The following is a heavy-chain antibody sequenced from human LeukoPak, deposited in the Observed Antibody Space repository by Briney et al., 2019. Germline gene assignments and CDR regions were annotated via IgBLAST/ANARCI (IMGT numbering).Heavy chain of an antibody. CDR3: AKDYSGSYYGRGFDY. CDR1: GYSISSGYY. V-gene: IGHV4-38-2*02. Sequence: SETLSLTCTVSGYSISSGYYWGWIRQPPGKGLEWIGSIYHSGSTYYNPSLKSRVTISVDTSKNQFSLKLSSVTAADTAVYYCAKDYSGSYYGRGFDYWGQGTLVTVSS. CDR2: IYHSGST. J-gene: IGHJ4*02. D-gene: IGHD1-26*01.